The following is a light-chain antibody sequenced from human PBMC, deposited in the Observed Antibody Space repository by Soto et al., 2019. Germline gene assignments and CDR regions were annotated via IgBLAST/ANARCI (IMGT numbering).Light chain of an antibody. V-gene: IGKV1-27*01. CDR1: QGISNY. CDR3: QKYNSAPHT. J-gene: IGKJ2*01. Sequence: DIQMTQSPSSLCASVGDRVIITCRASQGISNYLAWYQQKPGKVPKLLIYAASTLQSGVPSRFSGSGSGTDFTLTISSLQPEDVATYYCQKYNSAPHTFGQETKLEIK. CDR2: AAS.